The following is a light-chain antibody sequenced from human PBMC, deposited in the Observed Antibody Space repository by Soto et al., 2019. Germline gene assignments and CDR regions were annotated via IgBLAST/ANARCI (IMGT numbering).Light chain of an antibody. CDR1: QSISSW. CDR3: QQYENLPT. J-gene: IGKJ5*01. CDR2: DAS. V-gene: IGKV1-33*01. Sequence: DIQMTQSPSTLSASVGDRATITFRASQSISSWLAWYQQKPGKAPKLLIYDASNLEAGVPSRFRGSGSGTDFTFTISRLQPEDIATYYCQQYENLPTFGQGTRLE.